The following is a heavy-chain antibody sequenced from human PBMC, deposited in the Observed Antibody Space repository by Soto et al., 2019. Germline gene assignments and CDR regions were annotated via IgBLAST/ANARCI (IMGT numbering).Heavy chain of an antibody. V-gene: IGHV1-8*01. J-gene: IGHJ6*02. D-gene: IGHD3-16*01. CDR3: ARGNPFNYAGFDV. Sequence: QAHLEQSGAELKRPGASVKVSCKASGYTFSDFDINWLRQASGQGPEWMGWMNAKSGDTFFPQRFPGQIKQAWDPSLRPAYIEVGNLTSNHYALYYCARGNPFNYAGFDVWGQGTTVAVSS. CDR2: MNAKSGDT. CDR1: GYTFSDFD.